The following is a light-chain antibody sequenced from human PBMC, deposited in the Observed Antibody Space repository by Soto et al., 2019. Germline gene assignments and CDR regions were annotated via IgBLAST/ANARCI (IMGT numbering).Light chain of an antibody. Sequence: QSVLTQPPSVSGAPGQRVTISCTGSTSNIGGGYDVHWYQQLPGAAPKLLVYGNINRPSRVPDRFSGSKSDTSASLAITGLQAEDEADYYCLSYDSSLSGWVFGGGTKVTVL. J-gene: IGLJ3*02. CDR1: TSNIGGGYD. CDR3: LSYDSSLSGWV. V-gene: IGLV1-40*01. CDR2: GNI.